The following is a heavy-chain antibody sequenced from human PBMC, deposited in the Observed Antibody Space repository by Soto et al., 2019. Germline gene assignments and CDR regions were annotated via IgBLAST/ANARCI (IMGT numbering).Heavy chain of an antibody. Sequence: ETLSLTCSVSGASIGSGGWWSWVRQPPGKGLEWIAEIFHDGNTNYSPSLKSRVTISVDKSQNQFSLNVYSVTAADTAVYYCARHEGWTGPDQWGQGTLVTVYS. CDR3: ARHEGWTGPDQ. J-gene: IGHJ5*02. D-gene: IGHD2-8*02. CDR1: GASIGSGGW. CDR2: IFHDGNT. V-gene: IGHV4-4*02.